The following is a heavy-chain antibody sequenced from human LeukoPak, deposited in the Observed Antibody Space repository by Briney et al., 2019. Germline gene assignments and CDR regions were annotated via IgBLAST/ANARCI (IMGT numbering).Heavy chain of an antibody. CDR3: AKGPNFGSWRALVY. Sequence: GGSLRLSCAASEFTFGDYDMSWVRQTLGKGLEWVSSISGDGLGTWYADSVRGRFTISRDKPRNTLYLQLNSLRVDDTAVYYCAKGPNFGSWRALVYWGQGSLVTVSS. D-gene: IGHD3-10*01. J-gene: IGHJ4*02. CDR1: EFTFGDYD. CDR2: ISGDGLGT. V-gene: IGHV3-23*01.